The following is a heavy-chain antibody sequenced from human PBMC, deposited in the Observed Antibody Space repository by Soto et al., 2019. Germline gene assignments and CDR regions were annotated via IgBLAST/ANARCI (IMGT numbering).Heavy chain of an antibody. J-gene: IGHJ6*02. Sequence: QVTLKESGPALVKPTETLTLTCTVSDFSLTTGKMGVSWIRQPPGKALEWLAHIFSDNERSYSTSLQGRLTISKDTSGSQVVLSMTNVDPVDTATYYCARMKVDSYQFYYAMDVWGQGTTVTVSS. CDR3: ARMKVDSYQFYYAMDV. D-gene: IGHD3-9*01. V-gene: IGHV2-26*01. CDR2: IFSDNER. CDR1: DFSLTTGKMG.